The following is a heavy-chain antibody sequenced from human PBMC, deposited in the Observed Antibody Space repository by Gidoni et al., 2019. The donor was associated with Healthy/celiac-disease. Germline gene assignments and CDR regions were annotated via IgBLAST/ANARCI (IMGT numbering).Heavy chain of an antibody. D-gene: IGHD4-17*01. CDR3: ARSRMTTVTTRGCHNYYYGMDV. CDR1: GGSISSSSDY. J-gene: IGHJ6*02. V-gene: IGHV4-39*01. CDR2: IYSSGST. Sequence: QMQLQESGPGLVKPAETPALTCTVSGGSISSSSDYRGWIRQPPGQGLEWIGSIYSSGSTYYTPSLNSRVTISVDTSQNQFSLKLSSVTAADTAVYYCARSRMTTVTTRGCHNYYYGMDVWGQGTTVTVSS.